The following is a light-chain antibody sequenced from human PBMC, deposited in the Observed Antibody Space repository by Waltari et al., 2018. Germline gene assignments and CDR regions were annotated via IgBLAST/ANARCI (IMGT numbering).Light chain of an antibody. CDR3: QHYLRLPVT. Sequence: EIVLTQSPGTLSLSPGESATLSCRTSQSVTRAVAWYQPKPGQAPRLLIYGASNRATCIPDRFSGSGSGTDFSLTISSLEPEDFAVYYCQHYLRLPVTFGQGTKVEVK. CDR2: GAS. J-gene: IGKJ1*01. V-gene: IGKV3-20*01. CDR1: QSVTRAV.